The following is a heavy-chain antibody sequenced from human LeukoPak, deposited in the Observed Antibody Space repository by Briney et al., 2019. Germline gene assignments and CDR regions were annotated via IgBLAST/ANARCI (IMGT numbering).Heavy chain of an antibody. CDR2: INHSGST. D-gene: IGHD3-22*01. V-gene: IGHV4-34*01. CDR1: GGSFSGYY. Sequence: SETLSLTCAVYGGSFSGYYWSWIRQPPGKGLEWIGEINHSGSTNYNPSLKSRVTISVDTSKNQFSLKLSPVTAADTAVYYCARGRNYYYDSSGYPWWGQGTLVTVSS. CDR3: ARGRNYYYDSSGYPW. J-gene: IGHJ4*02.